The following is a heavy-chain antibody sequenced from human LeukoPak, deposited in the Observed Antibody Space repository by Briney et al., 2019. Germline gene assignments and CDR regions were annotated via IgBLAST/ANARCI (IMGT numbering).Heavy chain of an antibody. CDR3: ARDRRLASFDY. D-gene: IGHD6-25*01. Sequence: GGSLRLSCAASGFTFSSYAMSWVRQAPGKGLEWVSAISGSGGSTYYADSVKGRFTISRDNSKNTLYLQMNSLRTEDAAIYYCARDRRLASFDYGGQGTLVTVSS. CDR2: ISGSGGST. J-gene: IGHJ4*02. V-gene: IGHV3-23*01. CDR1: GFTFSSYA.